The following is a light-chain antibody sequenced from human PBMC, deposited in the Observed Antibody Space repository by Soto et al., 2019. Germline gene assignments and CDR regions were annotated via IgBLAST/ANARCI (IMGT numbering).Light chain of an antibody. CDR2: GAS. J-gene: IGKJ1*01. CDR1: QSISSIY. CDR3: QQYGSSPWT. V-gene: IGKV3-20*01. Sequence: EIVFTQSPGTLSLSPGERATLSCRASQSISSIYLAWYQQRPGRAPRLLIYGASSRATGIPDRFSGSGSGTDFTLTITRLEPEDFAVYYCQQYGSSPWTFGQGTKVDIK.